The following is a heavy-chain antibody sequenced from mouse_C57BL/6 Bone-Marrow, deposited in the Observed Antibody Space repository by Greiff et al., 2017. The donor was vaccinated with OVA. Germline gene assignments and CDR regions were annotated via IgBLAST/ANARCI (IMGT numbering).Heavy chain of an antibody. D-gene: IGHD2-3*01. CDR1: GYTFTDYY. CDR3: ARDDGYPWYFDV. V-gene: IGHV1-26*01. Sequence: EVKLQQSGPELVKPGASVKISCKASGYTFTDYYMNWVKQSHGKSLEWIGDINPNNGGTSYNQKFKGKATLTVDKSSSTACMELRSLTSEDSAVYYCARDDGYPWYFDVWGTGTTVTVSS. CDR2: INPNNGGT. J-gene: IGHJ1*03.